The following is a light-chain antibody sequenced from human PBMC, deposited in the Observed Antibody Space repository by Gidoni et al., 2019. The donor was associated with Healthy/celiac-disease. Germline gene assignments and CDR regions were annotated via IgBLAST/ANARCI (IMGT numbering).Light chain of an antibody. CDR3: QQYGSSFRT. Sequence: EIVLTQSPGTLSLSPGERATLSCRASQSVSSSYLAWYQQTPGQAPRLLIYGASSRATGIPDRFSGSGSGTDFTLTISRLEPEDFAVYYCQQYGSSFRTFGQGTKVEIK. J-gene: IGKJ1*01. CDR2: GAS. V-gene: IGKV3-20*01. CDR1: QSVSSSY.